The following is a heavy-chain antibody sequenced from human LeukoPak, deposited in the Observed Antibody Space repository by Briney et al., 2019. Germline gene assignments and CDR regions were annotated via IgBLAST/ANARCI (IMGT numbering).Heavy chain of an antibody. Sequence: SETLSLTCAVYGGSFSGYYWSWIRQPPGKGLEWIGEINHSGSTNYNPSLKSRVTISVDTSKNQFSLKLSSVTAADTAVYYCATSIAAAGTEIDYWGQGTLVTVSS. CDR2: INHSGST. D-gene: IGHD6-13*01. V-gene: IGHV4-34*01. CDR3: ATSIAAAGTEIDY. CDR1: GGSFSGYY. J-gene: IGHJ4*02.